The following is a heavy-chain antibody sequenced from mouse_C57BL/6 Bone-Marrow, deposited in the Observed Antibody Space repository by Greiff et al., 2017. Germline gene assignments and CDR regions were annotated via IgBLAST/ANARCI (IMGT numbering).Heavy chain of an antibody. J-gene: IGHJ3*01. Sequence: QVQLQQSGAELVKPGASVKVSCKASGYTFTSYWMHWVKQRPGQGLEWIGRIHPSDSDTNYNQKFKGKDTLAVDKSSSTAYMQLSSLTSEDSAVYYCAILLPVLSAYWGQGTLVTVSA. V-gene: IGHV1-74*01. CDR3: AILLPVLSAY. CDR1: GYTFTSYW. D-gene: IGHD1-1*01. CDR2: IHPSDSDT.